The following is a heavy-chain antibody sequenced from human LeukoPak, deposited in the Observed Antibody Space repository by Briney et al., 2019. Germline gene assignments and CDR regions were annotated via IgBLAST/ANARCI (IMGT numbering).Heavy chain of an antibody. Sequence: ASVKVSCKASGGTFSSYAISWVRQAPGQGLEWMGGIIPIFGTANYAQKFQGRVTITTDESTSTAYMELSSLSSEDTAVYYCARVRYSYGTEEADFDYWGQGTLVTVSS. CDR2: IIPIFGTA. J-gene: IGHJ4*02. CDR1: GGTFSSYA. CDR3: ARVRYSYGTEEADFDY. V-gene: IGHV1-69*05. D-gene: IGHD5-18*01.